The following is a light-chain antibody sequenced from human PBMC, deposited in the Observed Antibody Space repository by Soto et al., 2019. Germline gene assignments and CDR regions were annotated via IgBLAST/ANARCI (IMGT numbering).Light chain of an antibody. CDR2: GNS. CDR3: QSYDTSLSGSVV. V-gene: IGLV1-40*01. J-gene: IGLJ2*01. CDR1: ISNIGADYD. Sequence: QAVVTQPPSVSGAPGQRVTISCTGSISNIGADYDVHWYQHLPGTAPKLLLYGNSNRPSGVPDRFSGSKSGTSASLAITGLQAEDEADYYCQSYDTSLSGSVVFGGGTKVTVL.